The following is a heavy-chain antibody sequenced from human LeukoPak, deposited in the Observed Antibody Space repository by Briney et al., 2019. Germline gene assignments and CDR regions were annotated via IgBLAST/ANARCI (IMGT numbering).Heavy chain of an antibody. CDR1: GGSISSYY. Sequence: SETLSLTCTVSGGSISSYYWSWIRQPAGKGLEWIGRIYTSGSTNYNPSLKSRVTISVDKSKNQFSLKLSSVTAADTAVYCCARGGRQRLVKAGSWDNWFDPWGQGTLVTVSS. D-gene: IGHD6-19*01. J-gene: IGHJ5*02. V-gene: IGHV4-4*07. CDR3: ARGGRQRLVKAGSWDNWFDP. CDR2: IYTSGST.